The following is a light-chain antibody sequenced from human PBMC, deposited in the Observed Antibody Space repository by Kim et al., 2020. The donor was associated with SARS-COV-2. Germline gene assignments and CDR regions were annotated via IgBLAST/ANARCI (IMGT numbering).Light chain of an antibody. CDR3: GTWDTSLTAGV. J-gene: IGLJ2*01. CDR1: SSNIGNSY. CDR2: DNN. V-gene: IGLV1-51*01. Sequence: QGFTISCSGTSSNIGNSYVSWYQQFPGTAPKLRIYDNNKRPSGIPDRFSGSKSGTSATLGITGLQTGDEAVYHCGTWDTSLTAGVFGGGTQLTVL.